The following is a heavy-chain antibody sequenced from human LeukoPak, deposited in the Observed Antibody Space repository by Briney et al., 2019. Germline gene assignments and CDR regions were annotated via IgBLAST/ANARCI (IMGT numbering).Heavy chain of an antibody. CDR3: ARVRRDSGSYLVDY. Sequence: SETLSLTCTVSGGSTTSLYSSWIRPPPGKGREWIGHTYYSGSPNTNPSFKRRVTISVDTSKNQCTLKLSSLTAADTAVYYCARVRRDSGSYLVDYWGQGTLVTVSS. V-gene: IGHV4-59*11. CDR2: TYYSGSP. CDR1: GGSTTSLY. J-gene: IGHJ4*02. D-gene: IGHD1-26*01.